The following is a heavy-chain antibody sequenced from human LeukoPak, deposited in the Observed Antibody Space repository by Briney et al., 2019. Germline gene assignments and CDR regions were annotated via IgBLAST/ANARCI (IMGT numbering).Heavy chain of an antibody. CDR1: GGSFSGYY. J-gene: IGHJ4*02. CDR2: INHSGNT. CDR3: AYHFGGQTPFRDY. D-gene: IGHD3-16*01. V-gene: IGHV4-34*01. Sequence: SETLSLTCAVYGGSFSGYYWSWIRQPPGKGLEWIGEINHSGNTNYNPSLKSRVTVSVDTSKNQFSLKLSSVTAADTAVYYCAYHFGGQTPFRDYWGQGTLVTVSS.